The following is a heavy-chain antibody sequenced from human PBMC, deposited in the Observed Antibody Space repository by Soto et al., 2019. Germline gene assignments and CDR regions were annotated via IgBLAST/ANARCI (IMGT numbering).Heavy chain of an antibody. CDR3: LNIPRY. CDR1: GGTFSSYT. Sequence: QVQLVQSGAEVKKPGSSVKVSCKASGGTFSSYTITWVRHAPEQGLEWMGSIIPILGIAKDAQKFQGRVTITADKSTVTAYIELCSLRAEDTAVYCCLNIPRYWCQGPLVTVSS. J-gene: IGHJ4*02. V-gene: IGHV1-69*02. CDR2: IIPILGIA.